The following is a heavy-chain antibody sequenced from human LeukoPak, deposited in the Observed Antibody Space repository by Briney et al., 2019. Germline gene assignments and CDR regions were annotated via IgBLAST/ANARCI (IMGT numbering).Heavy chain of an antibody. V-gene: IGHV3-7*01. J-gene: IGHJ4*02. CDR1: GFTFSSYW. D-gene: IGHD3-10*01. CDR3: ATDSYLYGSGHDY. Sequence: GGSLRLSCAASGFTFSSYWMSWVRQAPGKGLEWVANIKQDGSEKYYVDSVKGRFTISRDNAKNSLYLQMNSLRAEDTAVYYCATDSYLYGSGHDYWGQGPLVTVSS. CDR2: IKQDGSEK.